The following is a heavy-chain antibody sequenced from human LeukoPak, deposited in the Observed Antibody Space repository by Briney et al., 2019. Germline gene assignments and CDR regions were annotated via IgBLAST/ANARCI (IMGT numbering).Heavy chain of an antibody. J-gene: IGHJ3*02. CDR3: ARGYDFWSGYNDI. D-gene: IGHD3-3*01. CDR1: GGSISSGGYS. Sequence: SETLSLTCAVSGGSISSGGYSWSWIRQPPGKGLEWIGYIYHSGSTYYNPSLKSRVTISVDRSKNQFSLKLSSVTAADTAVYYCARGYDFWSGYNDIRGQGTMVTVSS. V-gene: IGHV4-30-2*01. CDR2: IYHSGST.